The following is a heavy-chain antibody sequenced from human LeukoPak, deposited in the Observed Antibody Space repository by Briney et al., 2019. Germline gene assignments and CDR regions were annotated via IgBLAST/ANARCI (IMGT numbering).Heavy chain of an antibody. D-gene: IGHD3-9*01. J-gene: IGHJ4*02. V-gene: IGHV1-46*01. Sequence: ASVTVSLNSSGYIFTNYYLHWVRQAPGQGLEWMGIISPSGGSTTYAPKFQGRVTMTWDTSTRTVYMELTSLRSEDTAVYYCARVLRYFGWTHYYLYYSGRGILFTVSS. CDR3: ARVLRYFGWTHYYLYY. CDR2: ISPSGGST. CDR1: GYIFTNYY.